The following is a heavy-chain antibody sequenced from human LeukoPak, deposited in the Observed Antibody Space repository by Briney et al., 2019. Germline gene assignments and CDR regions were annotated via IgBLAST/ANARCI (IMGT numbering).Heavy chain of an antibody. J-gene: IGHJ6*03. CDR3: ARANYCGSGSHYLVWSYYYYYMDV. D-gene: IGHD3-10*01. V-gene: IGHV3-30*04. Sequence: GGSLRLSCAASGFTFSSYAMYWVRQAPGKGLQWVATILYDGSNKYYVDSVKGRFTISRDNAKNSLYLQMNSLRAEDTAVYYCARANYCGSGSHYLVWSYYYYYMDVWGKGTTVTISS. CDR1: GFTFSSYA. CDR2: ILYDGSNK.